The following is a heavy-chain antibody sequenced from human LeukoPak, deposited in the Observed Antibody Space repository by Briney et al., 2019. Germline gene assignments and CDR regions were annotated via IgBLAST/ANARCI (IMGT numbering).Heavy chain of an antibody. CDR3: ARVGLYDSSGLNAFDI. CDR1: GFTFSSYA. Sequence: PGGSLRLSCAASGFTFSSYAIHWVRQAPGKGLEWVSVIYSGGSTYYADSVKGRFTISRDNSKNTLYLQMNSLRAEDTAVYYCARVGLYDSSGLNAFDIWGQGTMVTVSS. V-gene: IGHV3-53*01. J-gene: IGHJ3*02. D-gene: IGHD3-22*01. CDR2: IYSGGST.